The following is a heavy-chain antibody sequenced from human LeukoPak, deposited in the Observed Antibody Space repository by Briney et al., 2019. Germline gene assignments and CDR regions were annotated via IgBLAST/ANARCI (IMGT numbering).Heavy chain of an antibody. CDR2: IGASGEST. Sequence: GGSLRLSCAASGFTFSVAAMTWVRQAPGKGLEWVSLIGASGESTYYADSVKGRFTISRGNSKNTLSLQMNSLRVEDTAMYFCAKDIQLSTWGLGTMVTVSS. J-gene: IGHJ3*01. CDR1: GFTFSVAA. D-gene: IGHD5-24*01. CDR3: AKDIQLST. V-gene: IGHV3-23*01.